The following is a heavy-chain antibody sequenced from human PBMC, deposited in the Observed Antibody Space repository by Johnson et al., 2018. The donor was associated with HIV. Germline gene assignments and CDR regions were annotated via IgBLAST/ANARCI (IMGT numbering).Heavy chain of an antibody. Sequence: VQLVESGGGVVQPGRSQRLSCAASGFTFSRYAMSWVRQTPGKGLEWVSAISGSGCSTYYADSVKGRFTISRDNSKNTLYLQMNSLRAEDTAVYYCAETPGRAAAGTGDAFDVWGQGTMVTVSS. D-gene: IGHD6-13*01. CDR3: AETPGRAAAGTGDAFDV. CDR2: ISGSGCST. CDR1: GFTFSRYA. J-gene: IGHJ3*01. V-gene: IGHV3-23*04.